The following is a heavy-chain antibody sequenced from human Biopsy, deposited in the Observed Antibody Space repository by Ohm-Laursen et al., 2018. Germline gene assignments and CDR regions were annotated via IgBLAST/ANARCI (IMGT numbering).Heavy chain of an antibody. CDR3: ARKSFYESGGFDY. J-gene: IGHJ4*02. CDR2: SKPNHNT. V-gene: IGHV1-2*02. CDR1: GYTFNDYY. D-gene: IGHD3-22*01. Sequence: SVKISCKTSGYTFNDYYIHWVRQAPGQGLEWMGWSKPNHNTKYAEKFQDRVTLTRDTTTGTAYMELSSLRRDDTAIYYCARKSFYESGGFDYWGQGTLVSVS.